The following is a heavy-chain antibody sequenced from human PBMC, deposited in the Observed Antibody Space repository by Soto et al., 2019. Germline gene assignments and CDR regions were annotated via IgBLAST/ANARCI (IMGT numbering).Heavy chain of an antibody. CDR1: GGTFSSYA. V-gene: IGHV1-69*12. D-gene: IGHD2-15*01. Sequence: QVQLVQSGAEVKKPGSSVKVSCKASGGTFSSYAISWVRQAPGQGLEWMGGIIPIFGTANYAQKFQGRVTITADESTSTADTELSSLRSEDTAVYYCGAVGCSGGSCYSFHYGMDVWGQGPTVTVSS. CDR3: GAVGCSGGSCYSFHYGMDV. J-gene: IGHJ6*02. CDR2: IIPIFGTA.